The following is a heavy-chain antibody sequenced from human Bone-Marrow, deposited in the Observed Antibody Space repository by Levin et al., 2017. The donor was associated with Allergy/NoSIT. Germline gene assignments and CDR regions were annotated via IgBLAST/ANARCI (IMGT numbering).Heavy chain of an antibody. J-gene: IGHJ3*02. CDR2: ISKDVSNK. D-gene: IGHD6-13*01. CDR1: GFTFSNYA. Sequence: GGSLRLSCAASGFTFSNYAMHWVRQAPGKGLEWVAVISKDVSNKYYADSVKGRFTISRDNSKNTMYLQMNSLRAEDTAVYYCARAVWAGAGTDAFDIWGQGTMVTVSS. CDR3: ARAVWAGAGTDAFDI. V-gene: IGHV3-30-3*01.